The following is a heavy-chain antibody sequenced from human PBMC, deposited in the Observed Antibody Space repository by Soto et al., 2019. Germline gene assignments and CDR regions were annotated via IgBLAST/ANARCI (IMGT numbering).Heavy chain of an antibody. Sequence: SETLSLTCTVSGGSISSGGYYWSWIRQHPGKGLEWIGYIYYSGSTYYNPSLKSRVTISVDTSKNQFSLKLSSVTAADTAVYYCAREWTSIAAAGPTYNWFDPWGQGTLVTVSS. CDR2: IYYSGST. D-gene: IGHD6-13*01. J-gene: IGHJ5*02. CDR1: GGSISSGGYY. CDR3: AREWTSIAAAGPTYNWFDP. V-gene: IGHV4-31*02.